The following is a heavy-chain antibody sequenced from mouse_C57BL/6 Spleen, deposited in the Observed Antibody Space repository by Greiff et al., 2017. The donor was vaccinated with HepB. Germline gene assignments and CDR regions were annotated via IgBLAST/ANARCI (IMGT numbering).Heavy chain of an antibody. CDR1: GYTFTSYW. V-gene: IGHV1-61*01. CDR3: ARVGYGSSYDY. Sequence: VKLQQPGAELVRPGSSVKLSCKASGYTFTSYWMDWVKQRPGQGLEWIGNIYPSDSETHYNQKFKDKATLTVDKSSSTAYMQLSSLTSEDSAVYYCARVGYGSSYDYWGQGTTLTVSS. CDR2: IYPSDSET. J-gene: IGHJ2*01. D-gene: IGHD1-1*01.